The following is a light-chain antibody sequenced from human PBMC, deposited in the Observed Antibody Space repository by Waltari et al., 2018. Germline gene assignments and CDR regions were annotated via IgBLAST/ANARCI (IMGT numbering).Light chain of an antibody. V-gene: IGKV1-5*03. CDR1: QSSATW. CDR2: EAS. CDR3: QQYNSYPWT. Sequence: DIQMTQAPSTLSPSVGDRVTITCRASQSSATWLAWYQQKPGKDPNLLIYEASSLGSGVPSRFSGSGSGTEFTLTISSLQPDDFATYYCQQYNSYPWTFGQGTKVEIK. J-gene: IGKJ1*01.